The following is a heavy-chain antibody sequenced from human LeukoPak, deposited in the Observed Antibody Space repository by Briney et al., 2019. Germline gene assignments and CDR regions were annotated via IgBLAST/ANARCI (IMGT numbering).Heavy chain of an antibody. Sequence: ASVKVSCKASGYTSTGYYMHWVRQAPGQGLEWMGWINPNSGGTNYAQKFQGRVTMTRDTSISTAYMELSRLRSDDTAVYYCARTTRFLEWLLHYYWGQGTLVTVSS. CDR2: INPNSGGT. CDR1: GYTSTGYY. J-gene: IGHJ4*02. V-gene: IGHV1-2*02. CDR3: ARTTRFLEWLLHYY. D-gene: IGHD3-3*01.